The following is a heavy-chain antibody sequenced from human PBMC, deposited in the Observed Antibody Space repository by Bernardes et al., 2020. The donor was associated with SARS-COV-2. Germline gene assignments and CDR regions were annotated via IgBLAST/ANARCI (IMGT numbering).Heavy chain of an antibody. D-gene: IGHD2-2*02. Sequence: WETLSLTCTVSGDSIRSSSYFWGWIRQPPGKGLEWIGSLYYSGSTYYNPSLKSRVTMSVDTFNNQFSLRLSSVTAADTAVYYCARVVYTRNDSYYYYGLDVWGRGTTVTVS. CDR2: LYYSGST. CDR3: ARVVYTRNDSYYYYGLDV. V-gene: IGHV4-39*01. CDR1: GDSIRSSSYF. J-gene: IGHJ6*02.